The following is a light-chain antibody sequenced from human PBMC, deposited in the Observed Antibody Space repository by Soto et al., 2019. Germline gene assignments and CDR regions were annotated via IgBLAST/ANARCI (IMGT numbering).Light chain of an antibody. V-gene: IGLV2-14*03. CDR1: SSDVGGYNH. CDR3: NSYTSTNTLV. CDR2: DVT. J-gene: IGLJ2*01. Sequence: QSVLTQPASVSGSPGQSITISCTGTSSDVGGYNHVSWYQQHPGKAPKLMIYDVTDRPSGVSNRFSGSKSGNTASLAISGLQAEDAADYYCNSYTSTNTLVFGGGTKVTVL.